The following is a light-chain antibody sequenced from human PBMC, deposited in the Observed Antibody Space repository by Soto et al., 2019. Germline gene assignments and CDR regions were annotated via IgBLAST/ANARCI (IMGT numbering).Light chain of an antibody. V-gene: IGKV1-5*03. CDR1: QSISSW. CDR2: KAS. Sequence: DIQMTQSPSTLSASVGDRVTITCRASQSISSWLAWYQQKPGKAPKLLIYKASSLESGVPSRFSGSGSGTEFTLTSSSLQPDDFAPYYCQQYNSWTFGQGTKVDIK. J-gene: IGKJ1*01. CDR3: QQYNSWT.